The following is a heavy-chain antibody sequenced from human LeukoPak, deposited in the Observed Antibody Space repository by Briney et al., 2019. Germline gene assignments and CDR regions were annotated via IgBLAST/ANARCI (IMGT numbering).Heavy chain of an antibody. CDR3: ARYKGSRGYSYGNYYYYYMDV. J-gene: IGHJ6*03. V-gene: IGHV4-34*01. CDR1: GGSFSGYY. CDR2: INHSGST. Sequence: SETLSLTCAVYGGSFSGYYWSWIRQPPGKGLEWIGEINHSGSTNYNPSLKSRVTISVDTSKNQFSLKLSSVTAADTAVYYCARYKGSRGYSYGNYYYYYMDVWGKGTTVTASS. D-gene: IGHD5-18*01.